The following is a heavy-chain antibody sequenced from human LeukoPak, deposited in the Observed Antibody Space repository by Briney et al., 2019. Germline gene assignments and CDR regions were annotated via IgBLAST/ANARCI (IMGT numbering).Heavy chain of an antibody. D-gene: IGHD3-22*01. CDR1: GGSISSYY. Sequence: PSETLSLTCAVSGGSISSYYTCWSRQPPGKGGEGSGYIYYSGSTNYNHALKSRVSISVDTSNNQFSLKLNSVTAGDTAVYDCARHLDYYDSSGDFGIWDFDLWGRGTLVTVSS. V-gene: IGHV4-59*08. J-gene: IGHJ2*01. CDR3: ARHLDYYDSSGDFGIWDFDL. CDR2: IYYSGST.